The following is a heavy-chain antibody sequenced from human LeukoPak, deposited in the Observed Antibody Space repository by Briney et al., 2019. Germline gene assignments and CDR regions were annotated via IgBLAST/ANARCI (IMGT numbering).Heavy chain of an antibody. CDR3: AADRVGYQGIAVAYPPPGGL. CDR2: IVVGSGNT. J-gene: IGHJ4*02. V-gene: IGHV1-58*02. Sequence: GTSVKVSCKASGFTFTSSAMQWVRQARGQRLEWIGWIVVGSGNTNYAQKFQERVTITRDMSTSTAYLELSSLRSEDTAVYYCAADRVGYQGIAVAYPPPGGLWGQGTLVTVSS. D-gene: IGHD6-19*01. CDR1: GFTFTSSA.